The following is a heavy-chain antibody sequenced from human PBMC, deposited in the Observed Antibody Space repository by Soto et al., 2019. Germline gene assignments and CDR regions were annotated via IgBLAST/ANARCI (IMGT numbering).Heavy chain of an antibody. V-gene: IGHV1-24*01. D-gene: IGHD6-13*01. CDR2: FDPEDGGT. CDR3: ATDRYSRGDYYYGMDV. J-gene: IGHJ6*02. Sequence: GASVKVSCKVSGYTLTELSMHWVRQAPGKGLEWMGGFDPEDGGTIYAQKFQGRVTMTEDTSTDTAYMELSSLRSEDTAVYYCATDRYSRGDYYYGMDVWGQGTTVTVSS. CDR1: GYTLTELS.